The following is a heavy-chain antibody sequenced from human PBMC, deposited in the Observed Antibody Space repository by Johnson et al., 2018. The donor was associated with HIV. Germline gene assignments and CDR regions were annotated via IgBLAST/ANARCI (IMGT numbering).Heavy chain of an antibody. D-gene: IGHD2-21*01. V-gene: IGHV3-30*04. J-gene: IGHJ3*02. Sequence: QVQLVESGGGVVQPGRSLKLSCTVSGFTFNTYAMYWVRQALGRGLEWVAVISYAGDTIYADSVKGRFTISRENAKNTLFLQMNSLRAEDTAMYFCARGGPFHAFDIWGHGTRVTVSS. CDR2: ISYAGDT. CDR3: ARGGPFHAFDI. CDR1: GFTFNTYA.